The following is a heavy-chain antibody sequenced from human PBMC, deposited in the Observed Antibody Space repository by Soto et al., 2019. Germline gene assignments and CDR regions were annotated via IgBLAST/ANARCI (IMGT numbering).Heavy chain of an antibody. CDR1: GGSFSGYY. CDR3: ARAPLASSGWFDP. CDR2: INHSGST. Sequence: QVQLQQWGAGLLKPSETLSLTCAVYGGSFSGYYWSWIRQPPGKGLEWIGEINHSGSTNYNPSLNSRVTISVETSKNQFSLKLSSVTAADTAVYYCARAPLASSGWFDPWGQGTLVTVSS. V-gene: IGHV4-34*01. J-gene: IGHJ5*02. D-gene: IGHD3-10*01.